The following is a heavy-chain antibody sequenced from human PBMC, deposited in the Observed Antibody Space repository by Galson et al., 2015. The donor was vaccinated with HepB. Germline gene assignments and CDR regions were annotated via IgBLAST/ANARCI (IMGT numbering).Heavy chain of an antibody. CDR3: ARPIFYDSSAYSPITFYFDY. D-gene: IGHD3-22*01. J-gene: IGHJ4*02. CDR1: GYSITSYW. V-gene: IGHV5-51*01. Sequence: QSGAEVTKPGESLKTSCTGSGYSITSYWIGCVRQMPGKGLEWMGIIYPGNSDTRYSPSFQGHVTISADKSISTAYLQCSSLNASDTAMYFSARPIFYDSSAYSPITFYFDYSGQGTLVTVSS. CDR2: IYPGNSDT.